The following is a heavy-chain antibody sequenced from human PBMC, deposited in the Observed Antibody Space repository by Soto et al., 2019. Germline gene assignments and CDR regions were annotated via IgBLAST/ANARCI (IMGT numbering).Heavy chain of an antibody. CDR2: ISGSGGST. D-gene: IGHD3-3*01. CDR3: AKDRRRFLEWSHAFDI. Sequence: GGSLRLSCAASGFTFSSYAMSWVRQAPGKGLEWVSAISGSGGSTYYADSVKGRFTISRDNSKNALYLQMNSLRAEDTAVYYCAKDRRRFLEWSHAFDIWGQGTMVTVSS. CDR1: GFTFSSYA. V-gene: IGHV3-23*01. J-gene: IGHJ3*02.